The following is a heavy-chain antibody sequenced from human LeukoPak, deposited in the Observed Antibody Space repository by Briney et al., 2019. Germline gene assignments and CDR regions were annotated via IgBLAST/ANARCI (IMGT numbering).Heavy chain of an antibody. Sequence: SETLSLTCAVYGESFSGYFWTWIRQPPGKGLEWIGEINHSGSTNYNPSLKSRVIISVDTSKNQFSLKLSSVTAADTAVYYCARVSVAGKYYYYYYYMDVWGKGTTVTVSS. J-gene: IGHJ6*03. CDR3: ARVSVAGKYYYYYYYMDV. CDR2: INHSGST. CDR1: GESFSGYF. D-gene: IGHD6-19*01. V-gene: IGHV4-34*01.